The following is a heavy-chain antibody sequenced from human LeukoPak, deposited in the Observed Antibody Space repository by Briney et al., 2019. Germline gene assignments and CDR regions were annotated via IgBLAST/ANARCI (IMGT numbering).Heavy chain of an antibody. CDR3: ARGVTMIVVDAFDI. V-gene: IGHV1-69*05. CDR1: GGTFSSYA. CDR2: IIPIFGTA. D-gene: IGHD3-22*01. Sequence: SVKVSCKASGGTFSSYAISWVRQAPGQGLEWMGRIIPIFGTANYAQKFQGRVTITTDESTSTAFMELSSLRSEDTAVYYCARGVTMIVVDAFDIWGQGTMVTVSS. J-gene: IGHJ3*02.